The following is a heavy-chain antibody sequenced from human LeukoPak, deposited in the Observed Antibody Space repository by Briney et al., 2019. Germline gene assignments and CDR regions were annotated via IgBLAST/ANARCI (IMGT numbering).Heavy chain of an antibody. V-gene: IGHV1-18*01. Sequence: ASVKVSCKASGYTFTSYGISWVRQAPGQGLEWMGWISAYNGYTNYAQNFQGRVTMTTDTSTSTAYMELRSLRSDDTAVYYCVREVTMVRGVITFYHYNGMDVWGQGTAVTVSS. CDR2: ISAYNGYT. D-gene: IGHD3-10*01. CDR1: GYTFTSYG. J-gene: IGHJ6*02. CDR3: VREVTMVRGVITFYHYNGMDV.